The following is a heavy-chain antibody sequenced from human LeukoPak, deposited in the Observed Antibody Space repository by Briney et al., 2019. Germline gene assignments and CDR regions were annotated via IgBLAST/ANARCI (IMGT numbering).Heavy chain of an antibody. CDR1: GFTLSSYW. J-gene: IGHJ4*02. D-gene: IGHD3-10*01. V-gene: IGHV3-74*01. CDR3: ARAHGTGGLPYYIDY. Sequence: TGGSLRLSCAASGFTLSSYWMHWVRQVPGKGLVWVSRIKSDGSDTRYADSVKGRFTISRDNAKNTLYLQMNSLGAEDTAVYYCARAHGTGGLPYYIDYWGQGALVTVSS. CDR2: IKSDGSDT.